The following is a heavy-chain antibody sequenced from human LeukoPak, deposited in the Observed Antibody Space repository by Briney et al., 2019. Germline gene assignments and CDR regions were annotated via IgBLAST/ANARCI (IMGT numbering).Heavy chain of an antibody. J-gene: IGHJ3*02. CDR3: ARGYCSSTSCPVPFDI. Sequence: PGGSLRLSCAASGFTFSDYYMSWIRQAPGKGLEWVSYISSSGSTIYYADSVKGRFTISRDNAKNSLYLQMNSLRAEDTAVYYCARGYCSSTSCPVPFDIWGQGTMVTVSS. D-gene: IGHD2-2*01. CDR2: ISSSGSTI. V-gene: IGHV3-11*01. CDR1: GFTFSDYY.